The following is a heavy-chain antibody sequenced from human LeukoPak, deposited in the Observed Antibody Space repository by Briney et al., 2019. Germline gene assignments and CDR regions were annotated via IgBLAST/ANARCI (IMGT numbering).Heavy chain of an antibody. CDR2: IYHSGST. J-gene: IGHJ4*02. V-gene: IGHV4-4*02. CDR3: AKAEIAVAGNFDY. Sequence: SGTLSLTCAVSGGSISSSNWWSWVRQPPGKGLAWIGEIYHSGSTNYNPSLKSRVTISVDKSKNQFSLKLSSVTAADTAVYYCAKAEIAVAGNFDYWGQGTLVTVSS. D-gene: IGHD6-19*01. CDR1: GGSISSSNW.